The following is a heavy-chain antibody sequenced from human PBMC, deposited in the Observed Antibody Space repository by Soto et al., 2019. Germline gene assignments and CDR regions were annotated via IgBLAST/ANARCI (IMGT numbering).Heavy chain of an antibody. D-gene: IGHD6-19*01. CDR1: GFTFSSYA. J-gene: IGHJ6*02. CDR2: ISGSGGST. CDR3: AKVRAVAGTLLVYYYYGMDV. Sequence: GGSLXLSCAASGFTFSSYAMSWVRQAPGKGLEWVSAISGSGGSTYYADSVKGRFTISRDNSKNTLYLQMNSLRAEDTAVYYCAKVRAVAGTLLVYYYYGMDVWGQGTTVTVSS. V-gene: IGHV3-23*01.